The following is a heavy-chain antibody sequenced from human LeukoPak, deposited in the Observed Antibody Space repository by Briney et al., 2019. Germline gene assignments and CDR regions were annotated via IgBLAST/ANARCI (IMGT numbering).Heavy chain of an antibody. Sequence: ASVKVSCKASGYTFTGYFMHWVRQATGQGLEWMGWINPNSGATKYAQKFQGRVTITTDKSITTAYMELSRLTSDDTAAYYCARGRGAETTVIPATLDDYWGQGTLVTVS. J-gene: IGHJ4*02. CDR1: GYTFTGYF. D-gene: IGHD4-17*01. CDR3: ARGRGAETTVIPATLDDY. CDR2: INPNSGAT. V-gene: IGHV1-2*02.